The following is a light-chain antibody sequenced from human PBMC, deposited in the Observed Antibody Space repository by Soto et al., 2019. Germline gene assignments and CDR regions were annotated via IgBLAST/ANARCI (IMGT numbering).Light chain of an antibody. V-gene: IGLV1-40*01. J-gene: IGLJ1*01. CDR1: SSNFGTGYD. CDR3: QSYDSSLRSYV. CDR2: GNN. Sequence: QSVLTQPPSVSGAPGQRVTISCTGSSSNFGTGYDVHWYQHLPGTAPKLLIYGNNNRPSGVPDRFSGSKSGTSASLAITGFQAGDEADYFCQSYDSSLRSYVFGTGTKVTVL.